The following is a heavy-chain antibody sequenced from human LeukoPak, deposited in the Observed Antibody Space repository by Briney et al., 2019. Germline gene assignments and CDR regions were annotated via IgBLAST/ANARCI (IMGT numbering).Heavy chain of an antibody. D-gene: IGHD6-13*01. CDR1: GFTLRSYE. J-gene: IGHJ4*02. Sequence: GSLRLSCVVSGFTLRSYEMNWVRQAPGKGLEWISYLSSSGTTIYYADSVKGRFTISRDNAKNSLYLQMNSLRAEDTAVYYCARDLMGIAYRGAFYYWGQGTLVTVSS. CDR3: ARDLMGIAYRGAFYY. V-gene: IGHV3-48*03. CDR2: LSSSGTTI.